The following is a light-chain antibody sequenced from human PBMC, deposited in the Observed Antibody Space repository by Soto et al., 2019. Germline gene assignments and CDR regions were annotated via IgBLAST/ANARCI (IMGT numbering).Light chain of an antibody. CDR1: SSDVGGYNY. V-gene: IGLV2-14*03. Sequence: QYALTQPASVSGSPGQSITISCTGTSSDVGGYNYVSWYQQHPGKAPKLLIYDVSNRPSGVSNRFSGSKSGVTASLTISGLQAEDEADYYCCSFTPTPARDARVFGGGTKLTVL. CDR3: CSFTPTPARDARV. J-gene: IGLJ3*02. CDR2: DVS.